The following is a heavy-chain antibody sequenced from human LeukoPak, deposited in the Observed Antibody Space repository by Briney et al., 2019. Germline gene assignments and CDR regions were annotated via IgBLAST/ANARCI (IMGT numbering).Heavy chain of an antibody. CDR2: ISPYDGDT. V-gene: IGHV1-18*01. CDR3: ARDYCTRGGDCYREDLFDP. J-gene: IGHJ5*02. D-gene: IGHD2-21*02. Sequence: ASVKVSCKASGYTFAIYGISWVRQAPGQGLEWMAWISPYDGDTNYAQNFEGRVTMTTETSTSTAYMELRSLRSDDTAIYYCARDYCTRGGDCYREDLFDPWGQGTLVTVSS. CDR1: GYTFAIYG.